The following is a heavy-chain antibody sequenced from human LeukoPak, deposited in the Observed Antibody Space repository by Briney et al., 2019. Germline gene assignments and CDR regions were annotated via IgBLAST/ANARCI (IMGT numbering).Heavy chain of an antibody. CDR2: IGATGSTT. Sequence: GGSLRLSCTGSGFTFSKNAMRWVRQAPGKGLEWVAAIGATGSTTYYADSVKVRFTISRDNSKNTIYLQMDSLRAEDTAIYYCAKVFSTYYFDSWGQGTLVTVSS. CDR3: AKVFSTYYFDS. D-gene: IGHD2/OR15-2a*01. CDR1: GFTFSKNA. V-gene: IGHV3-23*01. J-gene: IGHJ4*02.